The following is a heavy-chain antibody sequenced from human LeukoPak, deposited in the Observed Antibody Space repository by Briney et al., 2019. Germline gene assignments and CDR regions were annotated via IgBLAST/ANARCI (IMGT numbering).Heavy chain of an antibody. V-gene: IGHV4-34*01. Sequence: SETLSLTCAVYGGSFSGYYWNWIRQPPGKGLEWIGEINHSGSTNYNPSLKSRVTISVDTSKNQFSLKLSSVTAADTAVYYYARGGLRYYDFWTGYRCMDVWGQGTTVTVSS. D-gene: IGHD3-3*01. CDR2: INHSGST. CDR1: GGSFSGYY. J-gene: IGHJ6*02. CDR3: ARGGLRYYDFWTGYRCMDV.